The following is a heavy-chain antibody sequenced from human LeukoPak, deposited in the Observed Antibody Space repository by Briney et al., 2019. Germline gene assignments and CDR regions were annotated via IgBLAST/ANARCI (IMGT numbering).Heavy chain of an antibody. CDR2: ISDIGSI. Sequence: SETLSLTCTVSGGSISSYYWSWIRQPPGKGLEWIAYISDIGSINYNPSLKSRVTISLDTSKNQFSLKLSSVTAADTAVYYCARDTLPAARRDGMDVWGQGTTVTVPS. V-gene: IGHV4-59*01. D-gene: IGHD2-2*01. CDR1: GGSISSYY. CDR3: ARDTLPAARRDGMDV. J-gene: IGHJ6*02.